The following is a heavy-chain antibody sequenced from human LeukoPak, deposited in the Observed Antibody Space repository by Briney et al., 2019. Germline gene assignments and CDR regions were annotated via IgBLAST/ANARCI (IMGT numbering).Heavy chain of an antibody. CDR3: ARRTEYDFWSGTNAFDI. Sequence: PSETLSLTYTVSGGSISSSSYYWGWIRQPPGKGLEWIGSIYYSGSTYYNPSLKSRVTISVDTSKNQFSLKLSSVTAADTAVYYCARRTEYDFWSGTNAFDIWGQGTMVTVSS. CDR2: IYYSGST. J-gene: IGHJ3*02. V-gene: IGHV4-39*01. CDR1: GGSISSSSYY. D-gene: IGHD3-3*01.